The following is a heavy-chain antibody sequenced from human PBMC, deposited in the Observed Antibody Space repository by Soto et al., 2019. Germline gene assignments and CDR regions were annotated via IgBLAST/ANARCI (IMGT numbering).Heavy chain of an antibody. CDR1: GGSLTSYA. Sequence: QMEQSGAEVRKPGSSVKVSCKPSGGSLTSYAMAWVRQAPGQGLEWMGGIIPIHGTTEYAQKLQDTVTITADESTNSATRALTGLTSEDTAVYYGASGWELVSWGQGTLVTVSS. V-gene: IGHV1-69*01. CDR3: ASGWELVS. CDR2: IIPIHGTT. D-gene: IGHD1-26*01. J-gene: IGHJ4*02.